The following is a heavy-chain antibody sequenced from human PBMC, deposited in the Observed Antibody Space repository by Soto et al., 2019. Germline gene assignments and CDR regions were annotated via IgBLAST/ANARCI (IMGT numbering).Heavy chain of an antibody. J-gene: IGHJ6*03. CDR3: ARRVGPTSRGNYYYYYMDV. V-gene: IGHV4-34*01. CDR2: INHSGST. CDR1: GGSFSGYY. Sequence: SETLSLTCAVYGGSFSGYYWSWIRQPPGKGLEWIGEINHSGSTNYNPSLKSRVTISVDTSKNQFSLKLSSVTAADTAVYYCARRVGPTSRGNYYYYYMDVWGKGTTVTVSS. D-gene: IGHD2-2*01.